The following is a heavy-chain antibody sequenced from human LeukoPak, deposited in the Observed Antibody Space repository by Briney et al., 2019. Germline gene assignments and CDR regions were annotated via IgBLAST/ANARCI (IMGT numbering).Heavy chain of an antibody. D-gene: IGHD2-2*02. CDR2: IKQDGSEK. J-gene: IGHJ4*02. CDR1: GFTFSSYW. V-gene: IGHV3-7*01. Sequence: GGSLRLSCAASGFTFSSYWMSWVRQAQGKWLEWVSNIKQDGSEKYYVDSVKGRFTISRDNAKNSLYLQMNSLSAEDTAVYYCARDIVVVPAAIYYFDYWGQGTLVTVSS. CDR3: ARDIVVVPAAIYYFDY.